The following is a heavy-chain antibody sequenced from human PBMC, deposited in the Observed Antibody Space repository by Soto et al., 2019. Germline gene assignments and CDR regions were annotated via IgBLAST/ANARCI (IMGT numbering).Heavy chain of an antibody. V-gene: IGHV3-23*01. J-gene: IGHJ4*02. CDR1: GFTFGSHA. Sequence: GGSLRLSCVASGFTFGSHAMTWVRQAPGEGLEWVSTITDTGGDAKYADSVRGRFVISRDNSKKTLYLQMTSLTAEDTAIYYCARGSTDSYPGSRIFDFWGRGTLVTVSS. D-gene: IGHD3-10*01. CDR3: ARGSTDSYPGSRIFDF. CDR2: ITDTGGDA.